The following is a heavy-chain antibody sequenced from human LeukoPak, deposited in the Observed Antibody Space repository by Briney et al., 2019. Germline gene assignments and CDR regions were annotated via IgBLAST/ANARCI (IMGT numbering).Heavy chain of an antibody. Sequence: GGSLRLSCAASGFTFSRYGMHWVRQAPGKGLEWVAVISYDGSNKYYADSVKGRFTISRDNSKNTLYLQMNSLRAEDTAVYYCAKLPSNDGGYYPLDVWGQGTTVTVSS. J-gene: IGHJ6*02. CDR2: ISYDGSNK. V-gene: IGHV3-30*18. CDR3: AKLPSNDGGYYPLDV. CDR1: GFTFSRYG. D-gene: IGHD3-22*01.